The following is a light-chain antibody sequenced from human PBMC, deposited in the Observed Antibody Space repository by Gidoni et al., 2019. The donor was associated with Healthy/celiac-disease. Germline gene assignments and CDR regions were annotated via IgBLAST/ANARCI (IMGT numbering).Light chain of an antibody. V-gene: IGKV1-8*01. Sequence: IRMTHSPSSFSASTGDRVTITCRASQGISSYLTWYQQKPGKAPKLLIYAASTLQSGVPSRFSGSGSGTDFTLTISCLQSEDFATYYCQQYYSYPWTFGQGTKVEIK. J-gene: IGKJ1*01. CDR3: QQYYSYPWT. CDR1: QGISSY. CDR2: AAS.